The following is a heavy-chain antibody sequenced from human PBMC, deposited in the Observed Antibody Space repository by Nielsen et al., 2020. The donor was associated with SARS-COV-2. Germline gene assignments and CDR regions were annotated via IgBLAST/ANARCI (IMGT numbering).Heavy chain of an antibody. CDR3: ARARATIFGLVMSYGMDV. V-gene: IGHV1-2*06. CDR2: INPYSGGT. J-gene: IGHJ6*02. CDR1: GYTFTDYY. Sequence: ASVKVSCKASGYTFTDYYIHWVRQAPGQGLERMGRINPYSGGTNYAQKFQGTVTMTRDASISTVYMELTSDDTAVDYCARARATIFGLVMSYGMDVWGQGTTVAVSS. D-gene: IGHD3/OR15-3a*01.